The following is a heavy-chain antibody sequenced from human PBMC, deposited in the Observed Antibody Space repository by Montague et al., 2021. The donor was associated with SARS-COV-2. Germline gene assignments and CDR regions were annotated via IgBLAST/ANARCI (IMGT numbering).Heavy chain of an antibody. Sequence: SLRLSCAASGSTFRSHWMHWVRQVPEKGLVWVSRIDNDGSSTNYVDSVKGRFTISRDNAKNRLDLQMNSLGVEDTAVYYCARGVGITIFGDLSLEGDYYYSMDVWGQGTAVTVSS. D-gene: IGHD3-3*01. CDR2: IDNDGSST. CDR1: GSTFRSHW. CDR3: ARGVGITIFGDLSLEGDYYYSMDV. J-gene: IGHJ6*02. V-gene: IGHV3-74*01.